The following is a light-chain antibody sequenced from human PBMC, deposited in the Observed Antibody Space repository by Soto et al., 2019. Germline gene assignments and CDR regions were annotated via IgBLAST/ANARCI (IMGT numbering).Light chain of an antibody. CDR2: EAF. CDR1: QSISTY. Sequence: EIVLTQSPATLSLSPGERATLSCRASQSISTYLAWYQQKPGQTPRLLIYEAFNRAPGIPARFSGSGSGTDFTISITILESADFAVYYCQERSNVFTFGGGTKVEI. CDR3: QERSNVFT. V-gene: IGKV3-11*01. J-gene: IGKJ4*01.